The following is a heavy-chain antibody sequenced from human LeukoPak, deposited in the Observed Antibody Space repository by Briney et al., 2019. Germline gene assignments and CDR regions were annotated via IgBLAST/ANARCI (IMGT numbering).Heavy chain of an antibody. CDR3: ASRSSGWHFDY. D-gene: IGHD6-19*01. CDR1: GGSFSGYY. CDR2: INHSGST. Sequence: SETLSLTCAVYGGSFSGYYWGWIRQPPGKGLEWIGEINHSGSTNYNPSLKSRVTISVDTSKNQFSLKLSSVTAADTAVYYCASRSSGWHFDYWGQGPLAPVSS. J-gene: IGHJ4*02. V-gene: IGHV4-34*01.